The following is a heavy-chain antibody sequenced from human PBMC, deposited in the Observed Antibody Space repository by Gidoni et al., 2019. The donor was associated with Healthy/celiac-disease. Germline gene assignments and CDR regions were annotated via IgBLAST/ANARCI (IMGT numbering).Heavy chain of an antibody. CDR2: ISSSGSTI. Sequence: QVQLVESGGGLVKPGGFLSLSCTASAYPCRDYYMGWTRQAPGTGLEWVSYISSSGSTIYYADSVKGRFTISRDNAKNSLYLQMNSLRAEDTAVYYCAREGYGDYKSPVDGMDVWGQGTTVTVSS. CDR3: AREGYGDYKSPVDGMDV. J-gene: IGHJ6*02. V-gene: IGHV3-11*01. CDR1: AYPCRDYY. D-gene: IGHD4-17*01.